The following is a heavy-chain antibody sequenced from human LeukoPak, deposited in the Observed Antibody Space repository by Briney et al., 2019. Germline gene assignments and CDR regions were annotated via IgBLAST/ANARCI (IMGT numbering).Heavy chain of an antibody. CDR2: MNPNSGNT. CDR3: AXXXXRLYYYDSSGNDAFDI. D-gene: IGHD3-22*01. Sequence: GASVKVSCKASGYTFTSYDINWVRQATGQGLEWMGWMNPNSGNTGYAQKFQGRVTMTRNTSISTAYMELSSLRSEDTAVYYCAXXXXRLYYYDSSGNDAFDIWGQGTMVTVSS. CDR1: GYTFTSYD. J-gene: IGHJ3*02. V-gene: IGHV1-8*01.